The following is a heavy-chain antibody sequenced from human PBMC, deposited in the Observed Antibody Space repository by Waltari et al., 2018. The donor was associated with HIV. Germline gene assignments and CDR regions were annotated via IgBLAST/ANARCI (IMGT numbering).Heavy chain of an antibody. CDR1: AALIRHPA. D-gene: IGHD3-16*01. CDR2: ITYDGGKE. J-gene: IGHJ6*02. CDR3: VRRSVMGLDL. Sequence: LVQSGGGVAQAGRSLSLSCEDSAALIRHPARHWVRQFAAKRLEWVAIITYDGGKEFVTDSLKGRFVISRDNARDTLYLEVKVLKVEDSGVYYCVRRSVMGLDLWGQGTTVIVS. V-gene: IGHV3-30*09.